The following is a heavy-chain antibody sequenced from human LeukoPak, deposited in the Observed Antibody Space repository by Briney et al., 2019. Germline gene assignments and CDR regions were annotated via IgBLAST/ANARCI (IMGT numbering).Heavy chain of an antibody. CDR2: INHSGST. J-gene: IGHJ4*02. CDR1: GDSLSGYY. V-gene: IGHV4-34*01. CDR3: ATNVPGTTYFDP. D-gene: IGHD1-14*01. Sequence: KTSETLSLTCAVYGDSLSGYYWTWIRQPPGKGLEWIGEINHSGSTNYNPSLKSRVTISVDTSKNQFSLNLTPVTAADTAIYYCATNVPGTTYFDPWGQGTLVTLSP.